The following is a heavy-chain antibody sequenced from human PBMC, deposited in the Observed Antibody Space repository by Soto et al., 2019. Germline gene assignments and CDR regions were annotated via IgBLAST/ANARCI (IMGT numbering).Heavy chain of an antibody. D-gene: IGHD3-22*01. CDR3: ARSAYYYDSSGRGWFDP. CDR1: GYTFTSYA. V-gene: IGHV1-3*01. CDR2: INAGNGNT. Sequence: ASVKVSCKASGYTFTSYAMHWVRQAPGQRLEWMGWINAGNGNTKYSQKFQGRVTITRDTSASTAYMELSSLRSEDTAVYYCARSAYYYDSSGRGWFDPWGQGTLVTVSS. J-gene: IGHJ5*02.